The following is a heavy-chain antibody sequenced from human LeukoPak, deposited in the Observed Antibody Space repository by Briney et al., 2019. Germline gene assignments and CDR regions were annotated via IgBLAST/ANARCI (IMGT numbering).Heavy chain of an antibody. CDR3: AKEDHFAS. V-gene: IGHV3-9*01. CDR1: GFTFDDYT. CDR2: ITWNSGSI. J-gene: IGHJ4*02. Sequence: GGSLRLSCAASGFTFDDYTMHWVRQAPGKGLEWVSGITWNSGSIGYADSVRGRFTISRDNAKNSLYLEMNSLRAEDTALYYCAKEDHFASWGQGALVTVSS.